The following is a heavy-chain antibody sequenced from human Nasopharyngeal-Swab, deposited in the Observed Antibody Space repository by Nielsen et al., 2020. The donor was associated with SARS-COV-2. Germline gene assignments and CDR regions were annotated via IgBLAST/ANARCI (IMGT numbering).Heavy chain of an antibody. V-gene: IGHV3-30-3*01. D-gene: IGHD3-3*01. CDR3: ARDGLDYDFWSAYFMDV. J-gene: IGHJ6*02. Sequence: WIRQPPGKGLEWVAGISSEGSATHYADNVKDRFSISRDNSKDSLYLQMNSLRAEDTAVYYCARDGLDYDFWSAYFMDVWGQGTTVTVSS. CDR2: ISSEGSAT.